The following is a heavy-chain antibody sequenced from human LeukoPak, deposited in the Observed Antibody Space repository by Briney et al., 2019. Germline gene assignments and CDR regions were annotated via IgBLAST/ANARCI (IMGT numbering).Heavy chain of an antibody. V-gene: IGHV1-2*02. CDR1: GYTFTGYY. Sequence: ASVKVSCKASGYTFTGYYMHWVRQAPGQGLEWMGWINPNSGGTNYAQKFQGRVTMTRDTSISTAYMELSRLRSDDTAVYYCARDLSDDSSGYYQWGQGTLVTVSS. J-gene: IGHJ4*02. CDR2: INPNSGGT. D-gene: IGHD3-22*01. CDR3: ARDLSDDSSGYYQ.